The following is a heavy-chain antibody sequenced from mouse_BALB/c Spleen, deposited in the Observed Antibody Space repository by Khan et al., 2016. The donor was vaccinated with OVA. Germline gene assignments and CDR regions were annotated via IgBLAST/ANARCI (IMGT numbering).Heavy chain of an antibody. Sequence: EVELVESGGDLVKPGGSLKLSCAASGFTFSAYGMAWVRQAPDKSLEWVATINRAGGYTYYPDTVKGRFTISRNNAENTLSLQMSSLKSEDTAIYYCASHLTGSFAYWGQGTLVTVSA. CDR3: ASHLTGSFAY. D-gene: IGHD4-1*01. J-gene: IGHJ3*01. CDR1: GFTFSAYG. V-gene: IGHV5-6*01. CDR2: INRAGGYT.